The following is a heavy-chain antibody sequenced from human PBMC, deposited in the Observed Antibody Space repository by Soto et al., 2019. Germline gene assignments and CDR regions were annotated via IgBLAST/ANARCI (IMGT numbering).Heavy chain of an antibody. D-gene: IGHD3-10*01. J-gene: IGHJ4*02. Sequence: QVQLLQSGAEVKKPGASVKVSCKASGYTFTNYVMHWVRQAPGQRLEWMGWINAGNGNTKYSQKLQGTVTITRDTSASIAYMELSSLRSEDTAVYYCARARIIETFDYWGQGTLVTVYS. V-gene: IGHV1-3*01. CDR3: ARARIIETFDY. CDR2: INAGNGNT. CDR1: GYTFTNYV.